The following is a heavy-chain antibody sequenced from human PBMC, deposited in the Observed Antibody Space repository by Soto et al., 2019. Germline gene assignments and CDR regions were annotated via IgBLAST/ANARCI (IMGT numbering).Heavy chain of an antibody. CDR3: ARGGVY. J-gene: IGHJ1*01. Sequence: PGGSLRLSCEATGFTFSSHEMNLIRQTPVKRLEWIAKISGSGSTINYADSVKGRFTISRDNVQRTLHLQMDSLRVEDTGVYYCARGGVYWGRGTLVTVSS. V-gene: IGHV3-48*03. CDR2: ISGSGSTI. CDR1: GFTFSSHE. D-gene: IGHD2-8*01.